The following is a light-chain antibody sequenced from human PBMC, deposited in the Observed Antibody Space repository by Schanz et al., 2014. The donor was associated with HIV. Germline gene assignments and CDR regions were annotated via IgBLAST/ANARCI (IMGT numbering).Light chain of an antibody. J-gene: IGKJ4*01. V-gene: IGKV3-20*01. CDR2: GAS. Sequence: ETVLTQSPGSLSLSPGDRATLSCRASQSLTTNYLAWYQQKLGQAPRLLIYGASFRAAGIPDRFSGSGAGTYFTLTISRLEPEDFAVYYCQHYVGSRRTFGGGTKVEIK. CDR1: QSLTTNY. CDR3: QHYVGSRRT.